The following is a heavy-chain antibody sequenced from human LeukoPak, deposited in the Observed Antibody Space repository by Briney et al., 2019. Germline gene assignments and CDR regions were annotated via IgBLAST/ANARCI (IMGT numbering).Heavy chain of an antibody. V-gene: IGHV1-46*01. Sequence: ASVKVSCKASGYTFTSYYLHWVRQAPGQGLEWMGIVNPSGGTTIYAQKFQGRVTMTRNTSISTAYMELSSLRSEDTAVYYCAREDIVAAYGMDVWGQGTTVTVSS. CDR1: GYTFTSYY. D-gene: IGHD2-15*01. CDR2: VNPSGGTT. J-gene: IGHJ6*02. CDR3: AREDIVAAYGMDV.